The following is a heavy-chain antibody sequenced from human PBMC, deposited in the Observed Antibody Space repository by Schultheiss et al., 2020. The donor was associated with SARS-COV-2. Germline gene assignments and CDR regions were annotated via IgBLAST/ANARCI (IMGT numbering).Heavy chain of an antibody. J-gene: IGHJ5*02. CDR3: ARVGVPAAMLGWFDP. CDR2: ISSSGSTI. V-gene: IGHV3-48*03. Sequence: GGSLRLSCAASGFTFSSYEMNWVRQAPGKGLEWVSYISSSGSTIYYADSVKGRFTISRDNAKNSLYLQMNSLRAEDTAVYYCARVGVPAAMLGWFDPWGQGTLVTVSS. CDR1: GFTFSSYE. D-gene: IGHD2-2*01.